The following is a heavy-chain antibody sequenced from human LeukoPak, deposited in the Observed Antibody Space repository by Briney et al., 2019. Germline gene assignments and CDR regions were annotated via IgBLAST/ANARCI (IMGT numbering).Heavy chain of an antibody. D-gene: IGHD3-3*01. V-gene: IGHV3-20*04. CDR2: INWNGGST. CDR1: GFTFDDYG. J-gene: IGHJ6*03. Sequence: GGSLRLSCAASGFTFDDYGMSWVRQAPGKGLEWVSGINWNGGSTGYADSVKGRFTISRDNAKNSLYLQMNSLRAEDTALYYCAREANPAKYYDFWSGYYTGYYYYHYMDVWGKGTTVTVSS. CDR3: AREANPAKYYDFWSGYYTGYYYYHYMDV.